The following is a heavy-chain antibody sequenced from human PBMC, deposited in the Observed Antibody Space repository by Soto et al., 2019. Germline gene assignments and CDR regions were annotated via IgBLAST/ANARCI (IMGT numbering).Heavy chain of an antibody. V-gene: IGHV4-4*02. CDR2: ISHYGKT. Sequence: QVQLQESGPGLVEPSGTISLNCGVYGGSMRNYDWWSWVRQTPGKGLEWIGEISHYGKTNYNPSLKSRVTMSIDTSKKQLSLKVRSLTAADTAIYYCARNGDCTSGICYVGWFDPWGQGTLVRVSS. CDR3: ARNGDCTSGICYVGWFDP. J-gene: IGHJ5*02. CDR1: GGSMRNYDW. D-gene: IGHD2-2*01.